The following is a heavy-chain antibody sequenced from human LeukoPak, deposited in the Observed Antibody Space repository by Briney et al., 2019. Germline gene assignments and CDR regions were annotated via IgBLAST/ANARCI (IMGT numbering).Heavy chain of an antibody. CDR1: GFTFSSYA. J-gene: IGHJ4*02. CDR3: VRGHAGTIFGVIPVNPLGY. Sequence: GGSLRLSCAASGFTFSSYAMHWVRQAPGKGLVWVSRVQDDERSASYGDSVKGRFTISKDNAKNILYLQMDGLRVEDTAVYYCVRGHAGTIFGVIPVNPLGYWGQGTLVTVSS. CDR2: VQDDERSA. V-gene: IGHV3-74*01. D-gene: IGHD3-3*01.